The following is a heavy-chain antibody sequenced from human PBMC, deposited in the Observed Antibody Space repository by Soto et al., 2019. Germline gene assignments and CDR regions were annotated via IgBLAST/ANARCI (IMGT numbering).Heavy chain of an antibody. CDR2: ISSSSSYI. D-gene: IGHD1-26*01. Sequence: PGGSLRLSCAASGFTFSSYSMNWVRQAPGKGLEWVSSISSSSSYIYYADSVKGRFTISRDNAKNSLYLQMNSLRAEDTAVYYCARLVGATIRYFDYWGQGTLVTVS. J-gene: IGHJ4*02. V-gene: IGHV3-21*01. CDR1: GFTFSSYS. CDR3: ARLVGATIRYFDY.